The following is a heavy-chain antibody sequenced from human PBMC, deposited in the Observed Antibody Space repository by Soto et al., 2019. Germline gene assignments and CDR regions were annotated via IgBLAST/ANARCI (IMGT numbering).Heavy chain of an antibody. CDR3: ARATSGWYKDAFDI. CDR2: ISYDGSNK. CDR1: GFTFSSYA. J-gene: IGHJ3*02. D-gene: IGHD6-19*01. Sequence: QVQLVESGGGVVQPGRSLRLSCAASGFTFSSYAMHWVRQAPGKGLEWVAVISYDGSNKYYADSVKGRFPISRDNSKNTLYLQMNSLRAEDTAVYYCARATSGWYKDAFDIWGQGTMVTVSS. V-gene: IGHV3-30-3*01.